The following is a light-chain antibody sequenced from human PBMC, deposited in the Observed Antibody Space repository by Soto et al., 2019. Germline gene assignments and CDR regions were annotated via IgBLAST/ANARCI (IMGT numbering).Light chain of an antibody. J-gene: IGKJ5*01. CDR1: QSISRW. V-gene: IGKV1-5*01. Sequence: IPITESPSAVSASVQDRVTITCRASQSISRWLAWYQQKPGKAPKALIYDASTLRSGVPSRFSGGGSGTEFTLTISSLQPDDFATYYCQQYNTYSTFGQGARLEI. CDR3: QQYNTYST. CDR2: DAS.